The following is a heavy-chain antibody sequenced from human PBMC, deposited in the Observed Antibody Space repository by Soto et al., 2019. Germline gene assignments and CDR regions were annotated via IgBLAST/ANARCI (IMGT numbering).Heavy chain of an antibody. D-gene: IGHD5-18*01. J-gene: IGHJ4*02. CDR3: ASGIQLWLRRINNGYSG. CDR1: GGTFSTYA. Sequence: QVQLVQSGAEVKKPESSVKVSCKAPGGTFSTYAISWVRQAPGQGLEWMGGIIPMFGTANYAPRFQDRVTITADESTNKVYMGLSSLRSEDTAVYFCASGIQLWLRRINNGYSGWGQGTLVTVSS. V-gene: IGHV1-69*12. CDR2: IIPMFGTA.